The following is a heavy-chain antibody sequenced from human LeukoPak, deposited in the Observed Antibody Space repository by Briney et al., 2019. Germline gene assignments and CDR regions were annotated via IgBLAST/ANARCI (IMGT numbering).Heavy chain of an antibody. Sequence: PSETLSLTCTVSGHSISSDYYWGWIRQSPGKGLEWIGNLSPSGSTYYNPSLKSRVTISGDTSKNQFSLRLSSVTASDTTIYYCARSDWYLRGDAFDVWGPGTRVTVSS. CDR3: ARSDWYLRGDAFDV. CDR2: LSPSGST. CDR1: GHSISSDYY. V-gene: IGHV4-38-2*02. D-gene: IGHD3-9*01. J-gene: IGHJ3*01.